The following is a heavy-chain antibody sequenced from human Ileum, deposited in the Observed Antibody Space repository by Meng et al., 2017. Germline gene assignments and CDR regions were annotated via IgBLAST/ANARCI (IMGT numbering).Heavy chain of an antibody. D-gene: IGHD5-12*01. Sequence: QEWGPGLVRPSGTWSLTGEASGDSVSNTNWGDWLRQSPGKGLEWIGEIHHSGRTNFIASLQSRATISLDESKNQFSLTLTSVTAADTAVYYCARGVGDIRVGFDYWGQGILVTVSS. J-gene: IGHJ4*02. CDR2: IHHSGRT. V-gene: IGHV4-4*02. CDR3: ARGVGDIRVGFDY. CDR1: GDSVSNTNW.